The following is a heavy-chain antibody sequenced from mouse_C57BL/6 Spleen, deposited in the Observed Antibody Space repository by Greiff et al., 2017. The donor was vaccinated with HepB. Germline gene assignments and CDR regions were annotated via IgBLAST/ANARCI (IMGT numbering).Heavy chain of an antibody. D-gene: IGHD1-1*01. CDR1: GYTFTSYW. J-gene: IGHJ2*01. V-gene: IGHV1-50*01. CDR2: IDPSDSYT. CDR3: ARRNYYGSPYYFDY. Sequence: QVQLQQPGAELVKPGASVKLSCKASGYTFTSYWMQWVKQRPGQGLEWIGEIDPSDSYTNYNQKFKGKATLTVDTSSSTAYMQLSSLTSEDSAVYYCARRNYYGSPYYFDYWGQGTTLTVSS.